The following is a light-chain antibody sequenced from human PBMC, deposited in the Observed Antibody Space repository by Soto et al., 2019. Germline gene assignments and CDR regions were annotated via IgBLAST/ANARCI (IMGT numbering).Light chain of an antibody. Sequence: DIQMTQSPSSLSASVGDRVTITCRASQGIGNDLGWYQQKPGNAPKRLIYAASSVQSGVPSRFSGSESGTEFTLTISSLQPEDFATYYCQQYNSYPLTFGGGTKVEVK. CDR1: QGIGND. CDR2: AAS. J-gene: IGKJ4*01. V-gene: IGKV1-17*01. CDR3: QQYNSYPLT.